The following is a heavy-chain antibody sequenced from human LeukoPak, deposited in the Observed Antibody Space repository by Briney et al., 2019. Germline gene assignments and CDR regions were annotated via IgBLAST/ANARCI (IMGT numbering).Heavy chain of an antibody. D-gene: IGHD6-19*01. CDR3: ARIAVAGLVLEY. Sequence: GGSLRPSCAASGFTFSSYAMSWVRQAPGKGLEWVSAISGSGGSTYYADSVKGRFTISRDNSKNSLYPQMNSLRAEDTAVYYCARIAVAGLVLEYWGQGTLVTVSS. J-gene: IGHJ4*02. V-gene: IGHV3-23*01. CDR1: GFTFSSYA. CDR2: ISGSGGST.